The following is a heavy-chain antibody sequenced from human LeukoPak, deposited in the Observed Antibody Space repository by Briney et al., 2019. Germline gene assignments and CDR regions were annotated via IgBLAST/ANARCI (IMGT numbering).Heavy chain of an antibody. V-gene: IGHV4-39*01. Sequence: SETLSLTCTVSGGSISSSSYYWGWIRQPPGQGLEWIGSIYYSGSTYYNPSLKSRVTISVDTSKNQFSLKLSSVTAADTAVYYCARHRYAHPFDYWGQGTLVTVSS. CDR2: IYYSGST. J-gene: IGHJ4*02. D-gene: IGHD3-16*02. CDR1: GGSISSSSYY. CDR3: ARHRYAHPFDY.